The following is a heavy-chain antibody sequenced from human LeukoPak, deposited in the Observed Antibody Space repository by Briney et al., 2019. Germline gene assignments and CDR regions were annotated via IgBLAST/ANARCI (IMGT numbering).Heavy chain of an antibody. CDR2: IYYSGTT. D-gene: IGHD6-13*01. CDR3: ARDKHSTSWPDAFDI. Sequence: PSETLSLTCTVSGGSISSYYWSWIRQPPGKGLEWIGYIYYSGTTNYNPSLKSRVTISVDASKNQFSLKLSSVTAADTAVYYCARDKHSTSWPDAFDIWGQGTMITVSS. J-gene: IGHJ3*02. CDR1: GGSISSYY. V-gene: IGHV4-59*01.